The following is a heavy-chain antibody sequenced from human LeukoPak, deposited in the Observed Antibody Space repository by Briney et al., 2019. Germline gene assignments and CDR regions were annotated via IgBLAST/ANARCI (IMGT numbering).Heavy chain of an antibody. J-gene: IGHJ4*02. V-gene: IGHV3-74*01. CDR2: INSDGSST. CDR1: GFTFSSYW. D-gene: IGHD2-15*01. CDR3: ARTPCSGGSCYDSAVDY. Sequence: GGSLRLSCAASGFTFSSYWMHWVHQAPGKGLVWVSRINSDGSSTSYADSVKGRFTISRDNAKNTLYLQMNSLRAEDTAVYYCARTPCSGGSCYDSAVDYWGQGTLVTVSS.